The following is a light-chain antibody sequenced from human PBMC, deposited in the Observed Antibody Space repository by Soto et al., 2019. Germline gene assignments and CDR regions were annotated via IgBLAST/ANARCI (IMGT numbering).Light chain of an antibody. J-gene: IGKJ2*01. CDR3: QQSYSAPVT. CDR1: QSISSY. V-gene: IGKV1-39*01. CDR2: AAS. Sequence: DIQMTQSPSSLSASIGDRVTITCRASQSISSYLNWFQQKPGEAPKLLIQAASSLQSVVPSRFSGSGSGTDFTLTINSLQPEDFAVYYCQQSYSAPVTFGQGTKL.